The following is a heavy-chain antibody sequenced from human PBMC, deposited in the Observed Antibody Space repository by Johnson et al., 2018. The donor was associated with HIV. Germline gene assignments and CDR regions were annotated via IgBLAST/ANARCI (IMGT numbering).Heavy chain of an antibody. D-gene: IGHD3-22*01. V-gene: IGHV3-30*19. J-gene: IGHJ3*02. CDR1: GFTFSSYG. CDR2: ISYDGSNK. CDR3: AKDYKNYYDSSGYETGTFDI. Sequence: VVQPGGSLRLSCAASGFTFSSYGMHWVRQAPGKGLEWVAVISYDGSNKYYADSVKGRFTISRDTSKNTLYLQMNSLRAEDTAVYYCAKDYKNYYDSSGYETGTFDIWGQGTMVTVSS.